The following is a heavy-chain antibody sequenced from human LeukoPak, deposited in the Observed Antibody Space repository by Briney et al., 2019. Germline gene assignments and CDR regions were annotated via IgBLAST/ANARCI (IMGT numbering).Heavy chain of an antibody. Sequence: PSETLSLTCAVYNGSFSGDHWSWIRQSPERGLEWIGEVNHGGDTNYNPSLRSRVAISLDTSKNHFSLKLRSVTAADTAVYNCARAAWNGGGGFDPWGQGTLVTVSS. CDR1: NGSFSGDH. CDR2: VNHGGDT. CDR3: ARAAWNGGGGFDP. J-gene: IGHJ5*02. D-gene: IGHD3-16*01. V-gene: IGHV4-34*01.